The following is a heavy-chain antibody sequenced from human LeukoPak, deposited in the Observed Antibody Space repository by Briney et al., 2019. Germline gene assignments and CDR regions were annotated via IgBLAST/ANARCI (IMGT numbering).Heavy chain of an antibody. CDR3: GRYGSGSTIDY. CDR1: GFTFSSYG. J-gene: IGHJ4*02. D-gene: IGHD3-10*01. Sequence: QPGRSLRLSCAASGFTFSSYGMHWVRQAPGKGLEWVAVIWYDGSNKYYADSVKGRFTISRDNSKNTLYLQMNSLRAEDTAVYYCGRYGSGSTIDYWGQGTLVTVSS. CDR2: IWYDGSNK. V-gene: IGHV3-33*01.